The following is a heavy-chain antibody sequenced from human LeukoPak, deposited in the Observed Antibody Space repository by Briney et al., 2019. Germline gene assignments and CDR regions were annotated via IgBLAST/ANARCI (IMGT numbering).Heavy chain of an antibody. CDR2: MNPNSGNA. J-gene: IGHJ5*02. V-gene: IGHV1-8*01. D-gene: IGHD6-13*01. CDR1: GYTFTSYD. Sequence: ASVKVSCKASGYTFTSYDINWVRQATGQGLEWMGWMNPNSGNAGYAQKFQGRVTMTRNTSISTAYMELSSLRSEDTAVYYCARGRRAADNWFDPWGQGTLVTVSS. CDR3: ARGRRAADNWFDP.